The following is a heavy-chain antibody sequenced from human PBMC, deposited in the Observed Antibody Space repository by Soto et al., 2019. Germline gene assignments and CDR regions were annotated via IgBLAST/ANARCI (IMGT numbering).Heavy chain of an antibody. D-gene: IGHD6-13*01. V-gene: IGHV5-51*01. CDR3: ARTAAAGKYYYGTDV. Sequence: GESLKISCTGSGYSFTSYRIGWVRQMPGKGLEWMGIIYPGDSDTRYSPSFQGQVTISADKSISTAYLQWSSLKASDTAMYYCARTAAAGKYYYGTDVWGQGTTVTVSS. CDR1: GYSFTSYR. J-gene: IGHJ6*02. CDR2: IYPGDSDT.